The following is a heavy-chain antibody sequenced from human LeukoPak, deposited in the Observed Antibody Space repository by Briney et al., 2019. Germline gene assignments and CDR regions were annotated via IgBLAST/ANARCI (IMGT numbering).Heavy chain of an antibody. CDR3: AKDKSMVRELDY. Sequence: GGSLRLSCAASGFTFSSYAMHWVRQAPGKGLEWVAVISYDGSNKYYADSVKGRFTISRDNSKNTLFLQMNSLRAEDTAVYYCAKDKSMVRELDYWGQGNLVTVSS. CDR2: ISYDGSNK. V-gene: IGHV3-30*04. CDR1: GFTFSSYA. J-gene: IGHJ4*02. D-gene: IGHD3-10*01.